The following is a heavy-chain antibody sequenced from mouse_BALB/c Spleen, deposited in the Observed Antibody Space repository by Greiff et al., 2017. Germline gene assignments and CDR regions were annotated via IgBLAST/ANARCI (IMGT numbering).Heavy chain of an antibody. CDR2: ISYDGSN. J-gene: IGHJ1*01. CDR1: GYSITSGYY. Sequence: VQLKESGPGLVKPSQSLSLTCSVTGYSITSGYYWNWIRQFPGNKLEWKGYISYDGSNNSNPSLKNRISITRDTSTNQLFLMLNSVTTVDTATYYRARDRSCYSSSSGDFDDWGAGTTVTVST. CDR3: ARDRSCYSSSSGDFDD. D-gene: IGHD1-1*01. V-gene: IGHV3-6*02.